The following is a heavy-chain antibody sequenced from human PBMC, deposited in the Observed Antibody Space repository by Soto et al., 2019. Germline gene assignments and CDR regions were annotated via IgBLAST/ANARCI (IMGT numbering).Heavy chain of an antibody. CDR1: GFTFSSYN. CDR3: ARGWLRDPWMP. Sequence: EVQLVESGGGLVKPGGFLSLSCAASGFTFSSYNMNWVRQAPGKGLEWVSSISSSSTYIYNADSVKGRFTISRDNAKKSLYLQMNSLRAEDTAVYYCARGWLRDPWMPWGQGTLVTVSS. CDR2: ISSSSTYI. D-gene: IGHD5-12*01. V-gene: IGHV3-21*01. J-gene: IGHJ5*02.